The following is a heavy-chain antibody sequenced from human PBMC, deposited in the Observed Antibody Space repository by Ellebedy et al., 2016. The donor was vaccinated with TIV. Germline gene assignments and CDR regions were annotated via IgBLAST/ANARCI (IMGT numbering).Heavy chain of an antibody. CDR1: GFTFSNYW. J-gene: IGHJ4*02. CDR2: IKQDGSEK. D-gene: IGHD2-8*01. V-gene: IGHV3-7*03. Sequence: GESLKISCAASGFTFSNYWMTWVRQAPGKGQECVANIKQDGSEKYYVDSVKDRFTIFRDNAKNSLYLQMNSLRAEDTAVYFCARSRGVSYWGQGTLVTVSS. CDR3: ARSRGVSY.